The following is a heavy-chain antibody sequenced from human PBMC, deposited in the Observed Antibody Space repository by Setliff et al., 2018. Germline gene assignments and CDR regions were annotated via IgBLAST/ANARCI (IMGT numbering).Heavy chain of an antibody. CDR1: GFTFSNAW. V-gene: IGHV3-7*03. D-gene: IGHD3-3*01. Sequence: GGSLRLSCAASGFTFSNAWMSWVRQAPGKGLEWAANIKQDGSEKYYVDSVKGRFTISRDNSKNTLYLQMNSLRAEDTAVYYCAKDVAITIFGVVTSSPHWGQGTLVTVSS. J-gene: IGHJ4*02. CDR2: IKQDGSEK. CDR3: AKDVAITIFGVVTSSPH.